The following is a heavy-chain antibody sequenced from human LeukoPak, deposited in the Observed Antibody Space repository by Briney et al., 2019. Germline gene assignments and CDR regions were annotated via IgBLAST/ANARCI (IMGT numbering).Heavy chain of an antibody. CDR1: GYTFTSYD. CDR3: ARGIGPRYDFWSGYYTSWFDP. Sequence: ASVNVSCKASGYTFTSYDINWVRQATGHGLEWMGWMNPNSSNTGYTQKFQGRVTITRNTAISTAYMELSSLRSEDTAVYYCARGIGPRYDFWSGYYTSWFDPWGQGTLVTVSS. J-gene: IGHJ5*02. V-gene: IGHV1-8*01. D-gene: IGHD3-3*01. CDR2: MNPNSSNT.